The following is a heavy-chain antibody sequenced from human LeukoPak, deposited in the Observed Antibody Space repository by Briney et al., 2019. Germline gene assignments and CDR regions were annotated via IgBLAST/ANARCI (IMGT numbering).Heavy chain of an antibody. CDR3: VRDRAYDFWSGPSFDY. D-gene: IGHD3-3*01. J-gene: IGHJ4*02. Sequence: ASVKVSCKASGYTFTIYGISWVRQAPGQGLEWMGWIIAYNGNTNYAQKLQGRVTMTTDTSTSTAYMELRSLRADDTPVYISVRDRAYDFWSGPSFDYWRQGTLVTVSS. V-gene: IGHV1-18*01. CDR1: GYTFTIYG. CDR2: IIAYNGNT.